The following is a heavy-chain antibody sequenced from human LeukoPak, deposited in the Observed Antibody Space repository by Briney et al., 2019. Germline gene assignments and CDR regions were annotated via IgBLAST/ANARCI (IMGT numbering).Heavy chain of an antibody. V-gene: IGHV1-24*01. CDR2: FDPEDGET. Sequence: ASVKVSCKVSGYTLTELSMHWVRQAPGPGLEWKGGFDPEDGETIYAQEFPGRVTMTEDTSTDSAYVVLSSRRSEDTAVCYCATGGGFYGDYVSQGNDYWGQGTLVTVSS. CDR3: ATGGGFYGDYVSQGNDY. D-gene: IGHD4-17*01. CDR1: GYTLTELS. J-gene: IGHJ4*02.